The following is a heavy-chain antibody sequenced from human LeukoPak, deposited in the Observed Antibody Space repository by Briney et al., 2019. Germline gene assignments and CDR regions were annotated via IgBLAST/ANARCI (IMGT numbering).Heavy chain of an antibody. CDR1: GYTFTSYD. CDR3: ARDRIRGYSYATPGY. J-gene: IGHJ4*02. D-gene: IGHD5-18*01. CDR2: MNPNSGNT. V-gene: IGHV1-8*03. Sequence: ASVKVSCKASGYTFTSYDINWVRQATGQGLEWMGWMNPNSGNTGYAQKFQGRVTITRNTSISTAYMEVSSLTSDDTAVYYCARDRIRGYSYATPGYWGQGTLVTVSS.